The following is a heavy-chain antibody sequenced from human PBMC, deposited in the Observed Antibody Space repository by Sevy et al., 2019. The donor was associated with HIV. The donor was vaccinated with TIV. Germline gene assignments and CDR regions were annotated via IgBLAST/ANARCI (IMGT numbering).Heavy chain of an antibody. CDR3: ARGRSDSGSYYGFKYYYYMDV. J-gene: IGHJ6*03. V-gene: IGHV1-18*01. D-gene: IGHD1-26*01. Sequence: ASVKVSCKASGYTFTSYGISWVRQAPGQGLEWMGWISTYNGNTNYAQKLQGRVTMTTDTYTSTAYMELRSLRSDDTAVHYCARGRSDSGSYYGFKYYYYMDVWGKGTTVTVSS. CDR1: GYTFTSYG. CDR2: ISTYNGNT.